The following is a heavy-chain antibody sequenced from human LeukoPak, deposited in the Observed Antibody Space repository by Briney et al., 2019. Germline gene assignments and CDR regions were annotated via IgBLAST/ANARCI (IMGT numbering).Heavy chain of an antibody. CDR2: ISAYNGNA. CDR3: ARVRSSSSGDYYYYYMDV. CDR1: GYTFTSYG. J-gene: IGHJ6*03. D-gene: IGHD6-6*01. Sequence: ASVKVSCKASGYTFTSYGISWVRQAPGQGLEWMGWISAYNGNANYAQKLQGRVTMTTDTSTSTAYMELRSLRSDDTAVYYCARVRSSSSGDYYYYYMDVWGKGTTVTVSS. V-gene: IGHV1-18*01.